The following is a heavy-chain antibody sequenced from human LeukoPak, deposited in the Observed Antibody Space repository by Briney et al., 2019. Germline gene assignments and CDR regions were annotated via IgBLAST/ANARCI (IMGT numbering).Heavy chain of an antibody. Sequence: GMSLRLSCAASGFTFRSYGMHWVRQALGEGLEGVAVIWSDGSQQHYADSVKGRFTISRDNSKNTLYLQMNSLRVDDTAVYYCARSSDSSDLGYWGQGTLVTVSS. CDR1: GFTFRSYG. D-gene: IGHD6-25*01. V-gene: IGHV3-33*01. CDR3: ARSSDSSDLGY. CDR2: IWSDGSQQ. J-gene: IGHJ4*02.